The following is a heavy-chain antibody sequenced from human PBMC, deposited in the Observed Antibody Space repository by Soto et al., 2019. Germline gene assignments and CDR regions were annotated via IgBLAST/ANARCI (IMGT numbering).Heavy chain of an antibody. D-gene: IGHD3-16*02. V-gene: IGHV3-7*01. J-gene: IGHJ6*02. Sequence: PGGSLRLSCAASGFTFGIYWMSWVRQAPGKGLEWVANIKQDGSEKYYVDSVKGRFTISRDNAKNSLYLQMNSLRAEDTAVYYCARVAYDYVWGSYRYTDYGMDVWGQGTTVTVSS. CDR1: GFTFGIYW. CDR3: ARVAYDYVWGSYRYTDYGMDV. CDR2: IKQDGSEK.